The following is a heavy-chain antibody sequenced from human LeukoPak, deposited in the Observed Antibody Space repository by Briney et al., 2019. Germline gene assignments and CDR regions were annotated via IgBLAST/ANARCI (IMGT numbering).Heavy chain of an antibody. CDR3: AKDRSGLNWYFDL. CDR2: ISYDGSNQ. CDR1: GFTFSNYG. D-gene: IGHD6-19*01. Sequence: PGGSLRLSCAASGFTFSNYGMHWVRQAPGKGLEWVAIISYDGSNQCYTDSVKGRFTISRDNSKNTLYLQINSLRAEDTAVYFCAKDRSGLNWYFDLWGRGTLVTVSS. V-gene: IGHV3-30*18. J-gene: IGHJ2*01.